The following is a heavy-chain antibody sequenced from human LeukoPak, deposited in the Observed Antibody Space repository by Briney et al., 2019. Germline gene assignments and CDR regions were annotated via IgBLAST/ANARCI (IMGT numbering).Heavy chain of an antibody. J-gene: IGHJ3*02. V-gene: IGHV3-7*01. Sequence: GGSLRLSCAASGFTLSSYWMSWVRQAPGKGLEWVANIKQDGSEKYYVDSVKGRFTISRDNAKNSLYLQMDSLRAEDTAVYHCAGKGGFKPNDAFDIWGQGTMVTVSS. CDR2: IKQDGSEK. CDR1: GFTLSSYW. CDR3: AGKGGFKPNDAFDI. D-gene: IGHD2-15*01.